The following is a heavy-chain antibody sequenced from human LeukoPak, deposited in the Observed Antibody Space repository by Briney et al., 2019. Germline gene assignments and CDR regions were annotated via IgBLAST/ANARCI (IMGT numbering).Heavy chain of an antibody. Sequence: SETLSLTCTVSGGSISSSSYYWGWIRQPPGKGLEWIGNIFYSGSTYYNPSLKSRVTISVDTSKNQFSLKLSSVTAADTAVYYCAKYSSSWLFDYWGQGTLVTVSS. V-gene: IGHV4-39*07. CDR3: AKYSSSWLFDY. CDR1: GGSISSSSYY. D-gene: IGHD6-13*01. J-gene: IGHJ4*02. CDR2: IFYSGST.